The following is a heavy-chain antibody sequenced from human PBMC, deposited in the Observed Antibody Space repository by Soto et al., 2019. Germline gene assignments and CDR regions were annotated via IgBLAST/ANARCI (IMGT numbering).Heavy chain of an antibody. CDR1: DVSIRSGDYY. CDR2: IYYSGST. V-gene: IGHV4-30-4*01. Sequence: LSHTWTVSDVSIRSGDYYWSWISQPPGKGLEWIGYIYYSGSTYYNPSLKSRVTISVDTSKNQFSLKLSSVTAADTAVYYCARGVTSIAAPACFDPWGQGTLVTVFS. J-gene: IGHJ5*02. D-gene: IGHD6-6*01. CDR3: ARGVTSIAAPACFDP.